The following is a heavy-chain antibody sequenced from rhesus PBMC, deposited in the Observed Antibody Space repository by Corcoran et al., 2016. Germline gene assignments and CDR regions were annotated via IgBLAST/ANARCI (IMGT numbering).Heavy chain of an antibody. J-gene: IGHJ4*01. CDR3: AKWDRGSALH. CDR1: GYSISSNY. CDR2: VSGTSGST. Sequence: QVHLQESGPGLVKPSETLSLTCAVSGYSISSNYWAWIRQPPGKGLEWIGYVSGTSGSTNCNPPLKTRVTISTDTSKNQFSLKLNSVTAADTAVYYCAKWDRGSALHWGQGVLVTVSS. D-gene: IGHD6-31*01. V-gene: IGHV4-147*01.